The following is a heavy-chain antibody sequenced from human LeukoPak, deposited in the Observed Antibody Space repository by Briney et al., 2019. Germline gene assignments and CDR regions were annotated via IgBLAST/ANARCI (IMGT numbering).Heavy chain of an antibody. Sequence: SQTLSLTCAISGDSVSSNSVTWNWIRQSPSRGLEWLGRTYYRSKWYNDYAVSVKSRVTINPDTSKNQFSLQLNSVTPEDTAIYYCAKEVVSRISSWYYFDYWGQGTLVTVSS. CDR3: AKEVVSRISSWYYFDY. CDR1: GDSVSSNSVT. J-gene: IGHJ4*02. D-gene: IGHD6-13*01. CDR2: TYYRSKWYN. V-gene: IGHV6-1*01.